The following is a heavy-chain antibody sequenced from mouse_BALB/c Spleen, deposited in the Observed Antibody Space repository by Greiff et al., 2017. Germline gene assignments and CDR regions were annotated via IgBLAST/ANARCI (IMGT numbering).Heavy chain of an antibody. Sequence: VQLQQTGPELVKPGASVKISCKASGYSFTDYIMLWVKQSHGKSLEWIGNINPYYGSTSYNLKFKGKATLTVDKSSSTAYMQLNSLTSEDSAVYYCARGDYYGSSDYFDYWGQGTTLTVSS. D-gene: IGHD1-1*01. CDR3: ARGDYYGSSDYFDY. J-gene: IGHJ2*01. V-gene: IGHV1-39*01. CDR2: INPYYGST. CDR1: GYSFTDYI.